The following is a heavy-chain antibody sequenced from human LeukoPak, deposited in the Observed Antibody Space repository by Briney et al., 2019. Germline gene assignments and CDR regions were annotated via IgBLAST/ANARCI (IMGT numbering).Heavy chain of an antibody. CDR2: INYSGST. CDR1: GGSFSGYY. D-gene: IGHD5-18*01. V-gene: IGHV4-34*01. CDR3: ARGRMSGYSYGYRNAGSDY. J-gene: IGHJ4*02. Sequence: SETLSLTCAVYGGSFSGYYWSWIRQPPGKGLEWVGEINYSGSTNYNPPLLRRVTISVDPTQNHYSLKLSSVTAADTAVYYCARGRMSGYSYGYRNAGSDYWGQGTLVTVSS.